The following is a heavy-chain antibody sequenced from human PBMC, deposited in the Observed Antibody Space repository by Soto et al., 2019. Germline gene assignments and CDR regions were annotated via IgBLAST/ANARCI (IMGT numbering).Heavy chain of an antibody. Sequence: SETLSLTCTVSGGSVSSGSYYWSWIRQPPGKGLEWIGYIYYSGSTNYNPSLKSRVTISVDTSKNQLSLKLSSLTAADTAVYQCVRHVSPVVIHIRGPGTIVTV. V-gene: IGHV4-61*01. D-gene: IGHD2-21*01. J-gene: IGHJ3*02. CDR3: VRHVSPVVIHI. CDR1: GGSVSSGSYY. CDR2: IYYSGST.